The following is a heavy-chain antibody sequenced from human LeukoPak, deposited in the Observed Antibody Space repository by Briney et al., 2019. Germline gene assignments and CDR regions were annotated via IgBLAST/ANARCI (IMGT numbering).Heavy chain of an antibody. CDR1: GFTFSSYA. CDR2: IGGSGGST. V-gene: IGHV3-23*01. Sequence: GGSLRLSCAASGFTFSSYAMTWVRQAPGKGLEWVSAIGGSGGSTYYADSVKGRFTISRDNSKNTLYVQMNSLRAEDTAVYYCASKPYTWEDYWGQGTLVTVSS. D-gene: IGHD3-16*01. J-gene: IGHJ4*02. CDR3: ASKPYTWEDY.